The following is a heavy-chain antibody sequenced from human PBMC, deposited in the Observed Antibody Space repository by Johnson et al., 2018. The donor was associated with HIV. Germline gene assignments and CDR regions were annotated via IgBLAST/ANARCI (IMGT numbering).Heavy chain of an antibody. D-gene: IGHD6-13*01. Sequence: QVQLVESGGGVVQPGRSLRISCEASGFTFSRYAMHWVRQAPGKGLEWVAVISYDGSNKYYADSVKGRFTISRDNAKNSLYLQMNSLRAEDTAVYSCARALKRIAAADDAFDIWGQGTMVTVSS. CDR1: GFTFSRYA. CDR2: ISYDGSNK. V-gene: IGHV3-30-3*01. J-gene: IGHJ3*02. CDR3: ARALKRIAAADDAFDI.